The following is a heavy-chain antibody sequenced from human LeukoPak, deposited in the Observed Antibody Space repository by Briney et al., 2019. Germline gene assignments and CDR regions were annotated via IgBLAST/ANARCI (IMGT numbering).Heavy chain of an antibody. V-gene: IGHV3-7*01. J-gene: IGHJ4*02. CDR1: GFTFSNYW. CDR3: AIQKADLITMIRGVIAY. CDR2: IKQDGSEK. D-gene: IGHD3-10*01. Sequence: GGSLRLSCAASGFTFSNYWMSWVRQAPGKGLEWVANIKQDGSEKYYVDSVKGRFTISRDNAKNSLYLQMNSLRAEDTAVYYCAIQKADLITMIRGVIAYWGQGTLVTVSS.